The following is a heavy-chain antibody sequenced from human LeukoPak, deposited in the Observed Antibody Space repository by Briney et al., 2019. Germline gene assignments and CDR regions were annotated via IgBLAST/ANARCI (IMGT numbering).Heavy chain of an antibody. J-gene: IGHJ4*02. D-gene: IGHD1-26*01. Sequence: ASVKVSCKASGGTFSSYAISWVRQAPGQGLEWMGGIIPIFGTANYAQKFQGRVAITADESTSTAYMELSSLRSEDTAVYYCARAGRELLLPFGYWGQGTLVTVSS. CDR1: GGTFSSYA. CDR2: IIPIFGTA. CDR3: ARAGRELLLPFGY. V-gene: IGHV1-69*01.